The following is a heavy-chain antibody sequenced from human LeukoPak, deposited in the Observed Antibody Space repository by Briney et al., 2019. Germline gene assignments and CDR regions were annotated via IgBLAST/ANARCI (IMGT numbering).Heavy chain of an antibody. V-gene: IGHV3-43*02. CDR3: AKDIGEQWFFDY. Sequence: PGGSLRLSCATSGFTFDDSAMHWVRQAPGKGLEWVSLISGDGGSTYYADSVKGRFTISRDNSKNSLYLQMNSLRTEDTALYSCAKDIGEQWFFDYWGQGTLVTVSS. D-gene: IGHD3-10*01. CDR1: GFTFDDSA. J-gene: IGHJ4*02. CDR2: ISGDGGST.